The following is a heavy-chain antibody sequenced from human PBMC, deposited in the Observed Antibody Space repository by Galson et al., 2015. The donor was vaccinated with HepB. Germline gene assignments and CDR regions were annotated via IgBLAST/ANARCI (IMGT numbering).Heavy chain of an antibody. CDR1: GGTFSSYA. V-gene: IGHV1-69*04. CDR3: ASGQLERRDAFDI. D-gene: IGHD1-1*01. CDR2: IIPILGIA. J-gene: IGHJ3*02. Sequence: SVKVSCKASGGTFSSYAISWVRQAPGQGLEWMGRIIPILGIANYAQKFQGRVTITADKSTSTAYMELSSLRSEDTAVYYCASGQLERRDAFDIWGQRTMVTVSS.